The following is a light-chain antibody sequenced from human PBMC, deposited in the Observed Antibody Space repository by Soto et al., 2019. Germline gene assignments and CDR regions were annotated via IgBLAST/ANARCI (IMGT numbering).Light chain of an antibody. CDR3: QRYDSFLT. V-gene: IGKV3-20*01. Sequence: IVLTQSLCTLSLSTGERAPLSCSPTPNLRPTFLAWYQQRPAQAPRLLIDGVSDRATGIPDRFSCSGSGTDFTLTITRLEPEDFAMYYCQRYDSFLTCGHGTKG. J-gene: IGKJ1*01. CDR2: GVS. CDR1: PNLRPTF.